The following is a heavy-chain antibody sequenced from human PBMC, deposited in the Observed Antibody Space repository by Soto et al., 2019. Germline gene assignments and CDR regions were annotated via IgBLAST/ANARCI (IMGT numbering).Heavy chain of an antibody. J-gene: IGHJ6*03. CDR1: GYTFTNYA. D-gene: IGHD2-2*01. CDR3: ARGPLAVVPVASWFSYMDV. CDR2: INAGNGNT. V-gene: IGHV1-3*01. Sequence: QVQLVQSGAEVEKPGASVKVSCKASGYTFTNYAVHWVRQAPGQRLEWMGWINAGNGNTRYSQKFQGRVTITRDTPARTVYMELSSLRSEDTAVYYCARGPLAVVPVASWFSYMDVWGKGTKVTVSS.